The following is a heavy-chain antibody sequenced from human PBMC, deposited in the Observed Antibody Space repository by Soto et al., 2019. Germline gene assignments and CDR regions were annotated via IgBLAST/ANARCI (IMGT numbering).Heavy chain of an antibody. V-gene: IGHV3-23*01. J-gene: IGHJ6*03. CDR3: ARVGRSSGVYYYMDV. Sequence: GGSLRLSCAASGFSFSNYAMRWVRQAPGKGLEWVSAIDGSGESTHHAESVKDRFTISRDKSKNTVSLQMNSLRAEDTAVYYCARVGRSSGVYYYMDVWGNGTTVTVSS. CDR1: GFSFSNYA. CDR2: IDGSGEST. D-gene: IGHD1-26*01.